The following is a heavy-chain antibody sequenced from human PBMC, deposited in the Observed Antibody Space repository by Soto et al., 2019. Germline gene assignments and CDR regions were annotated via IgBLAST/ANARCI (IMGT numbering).Heavy chain of an antibody. V-gene: IGHV3-23*01. CDR1: GFSFGNYG. J-gene: IGHJ4*02. CDR3: AKKHSSGPFDY. Sequence: GGSLRLSCAASGFSFGNYGMSWVRQAPGKGLEWVSGIRGSGGRTDYAESVKGRFTISRDNSKNTLYLQMNSLRAEDAAVYYCAKKHSSGPFDYWGQGTLVTVSS. D-gene: IGHD6-19*01. CDR2: IRGSGGRT.